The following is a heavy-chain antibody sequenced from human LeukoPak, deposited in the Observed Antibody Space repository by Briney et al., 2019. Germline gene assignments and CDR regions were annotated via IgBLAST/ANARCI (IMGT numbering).Heavy chain of an antibody. Sequence: GGSLRLSCAASGFTFSSYSMNWVRQAPGKGLEWVSSISSSSSYIYYADSVKGRFTISRDNAKNSLYLQMNSLRAEDTAVYYCAKGQRTRGCSSTSCSPSFDYWGQGTLVTVSS. CDR3: AKGQRTRGCSSTSCSPSFDY. CDR1: GFTFSSYS. D-gene: IGHD2-2*01. J-gene: IGHJ4*02. CDR2: ISSSSSYI. V-gene: IGHV3-21*01.